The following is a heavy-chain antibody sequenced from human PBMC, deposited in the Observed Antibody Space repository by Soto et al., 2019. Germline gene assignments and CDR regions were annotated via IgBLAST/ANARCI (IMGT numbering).Heavy chain of an antibody. V-gene: IGHV1-8*01. CDR1: GYTLTRYD. CDR2: MNPNSGNT. CDR3: SREVNFYGLDV. J-gene: IGHJ6*02. Sequence: ASVKVSCQGSGYTLTRYDINMGRQATGQGLEWMGWMNPNSGNTGYAQKFQGRVTMTRNTSISTAYMELSSLRSEDTAVYYCSREVNFYGLDVWGQGTTVTVSS.